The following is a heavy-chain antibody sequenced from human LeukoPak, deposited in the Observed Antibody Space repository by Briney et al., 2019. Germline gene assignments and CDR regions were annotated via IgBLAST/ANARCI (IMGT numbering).Heavy chain of an antibody. V-gene: IGHV4-59*01. CDR3: SSSGSSWYPYYDY. D-gene: IGHD6-13*01. J-gene: IGHJ4*02. CDR1: GGSISSYY. CDR2: IYYSGST. Sequence: SETLSLTCTVSGGSISSYYWSWIRQPPGKGLEWIGYIYYSGSTNYNPSLKSRVTISVDTSKNQFSLKLSSVTAADTAVYYCSSSGSSWYPYYDYWGQGTLVTVSS.